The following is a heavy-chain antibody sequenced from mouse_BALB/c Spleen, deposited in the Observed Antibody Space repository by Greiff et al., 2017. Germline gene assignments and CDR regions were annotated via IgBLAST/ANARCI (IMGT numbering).Heavy chain of an antibody. CDR3: GRPDDYDSDWFAY. CDR1: GFSFTSFY. CDR2: ICPGSGNT. J-gene: IGHJ3*01. D-gene: IGHD2-4*01. Sequence: VQLQQSGPELVKPGASVKISCKASGFSFTSFYIHWVKQRPGQGLEWLGWICPGSGNTKYNERFKGMATLTADTSSITDFMHLSSLSSVDSAVYFCGRPDDYDSDWFAYWGRGTLVTVSA. V-gene: IGHV1-66*01.